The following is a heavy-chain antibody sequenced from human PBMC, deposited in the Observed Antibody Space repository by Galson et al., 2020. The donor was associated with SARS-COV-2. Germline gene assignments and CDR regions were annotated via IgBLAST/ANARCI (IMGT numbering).Heavy chain of an antibody. D-gene: IGHD4-17*01. J-gene: IGHJ6*02. V-gene: IGHV1-46*03. CDR3: ARAGQLTTVTTSAEYYYYYYGVDV. CDR1: GYTFTSYY. CDR2: INPSGGST. Sequence: ASVKVSCKASGYTFTSYYMHWVRQAPGQGLEWMGIINPSGGSTSYAQKFQGSVTMTRDTSTSTVYMELSSLRSEDTAVYYCARAGQLTTVTTSAEYYYYYYGVDVWGQGTTGTVSS.